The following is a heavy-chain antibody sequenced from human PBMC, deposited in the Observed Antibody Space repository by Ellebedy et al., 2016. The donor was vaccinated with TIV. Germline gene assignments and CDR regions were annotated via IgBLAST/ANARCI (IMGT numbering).Heavy chain of an antibody. V-gene: IGHV3-23*01. Sequence: GESLKISCTASGFAFGSYAMGWVRQAPGKGLDWVSALSATGISTYYSDSVQGRFIISRDNSKNTLYLQMDSLRAEDTAVYYCAREQSPYYDILTDSFDYWGQGSLVTVSS. J-gene: IGHJ4*02. CDR1: GFAFGSYA. D-gene: IGHD3-9*01. CDR2: LSATGIST. CDR3: AREQSPYYDILTDSFDY.